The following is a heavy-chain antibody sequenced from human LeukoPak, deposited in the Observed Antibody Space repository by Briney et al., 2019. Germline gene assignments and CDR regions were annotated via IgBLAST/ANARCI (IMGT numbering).Heavy chain of an antibody. CDR1: GFTFSSYA. CDR2: ISYDGSNK. J-gene: IGHJ4*02. CDR3: AREVDFWSGPIDY. Sequence: GGSLRLSCAAAGFTFSSYAMHWVRQAPGKGLEWVAVISYDGSNKYYADSVKGRFTISRDNSKNTLFLQMNSLRAEDTAVYYCAREVDFWSGPIDYWGQGTLVTVSS. D-gene: IGHD3-3*01. V-gene: IGHV3-30-3*01.